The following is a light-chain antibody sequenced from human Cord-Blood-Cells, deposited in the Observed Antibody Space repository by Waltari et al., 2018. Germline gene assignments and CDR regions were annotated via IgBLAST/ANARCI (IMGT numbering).Light chain of an antibody. Sequence: QSALTQPASVSGSPGQSITISCTGTSSDVGGYNYVSWYQQHPGKAPKLMIYEVSNRPAGVSNRVSGSKSGNTASLTILGLQAEDVADYYCSSYTSSSTLVVFGGGTKLTVL. V-gene: IGLV2-14*01. CDR2: EVS. CDR1: SSDVGGYNY. J-gene: IGLJ2*01. CDR3: SSYTSSSTLVV.